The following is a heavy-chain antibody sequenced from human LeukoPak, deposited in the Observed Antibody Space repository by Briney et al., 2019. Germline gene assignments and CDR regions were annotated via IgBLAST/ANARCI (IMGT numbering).Heavy chain of an antibody. CDR3: ARDLGYCSGGSCYLDAFDI. CDR1: GGSVSSGSYY. J-gene: IGHJ3*02. D-gene: IGHD2-15*01. V-gene: IGHV4-61*01. Sequence: SETLSLTCTVSGGSVSSGSYYWSWIRQPPGKGLEWIGYIYYSGSTNYNLSLKSRVTISVDTSKNQFSLKLSSVTAADTAVYYCARDLGYCSGGSCYLDAFDIWGQGTMVTVSS. CDR2: IYYSGST.